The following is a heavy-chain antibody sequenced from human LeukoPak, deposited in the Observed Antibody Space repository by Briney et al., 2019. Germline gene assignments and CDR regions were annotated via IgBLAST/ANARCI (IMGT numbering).Heavy chain of an antibody. J-gene: IGHJ6*04. CDR2: ISSSGSTI. Sequence: PGGSLRLSCAASGFTFSSYEMNWVRQAPGKGLEWVSYISSSGSTIYYADSVKGRFTISRDNAKNSLYLQMNRLRAGDTAVYYCAELGITMIGGVWGKGTTVTISS. D-gene: IGHD3-10*02. CDR3: AELGITMIGGV. CDR1: GFTFSSYE. V-gene: IGHV3-48*03.